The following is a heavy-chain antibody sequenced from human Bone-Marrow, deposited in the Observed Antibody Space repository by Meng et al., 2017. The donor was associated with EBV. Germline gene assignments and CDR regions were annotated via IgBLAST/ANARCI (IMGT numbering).Heavy chain of an antibody. V-gene: IGHV4-34*01. CDR3: ARRSPTGTFDY. Sequence: QVQRQQWGAGLLKPSETPSLTWAVYGGSFSGYYWSWIRQPPGKGLEWIGEINHSGSTNYNPSLKSRVTISVDTSKNQFSLKLSSVTAADTAVYYCARRSPTGTFDYWGQGTLVTVSS. J-gene: IGHJ4*02. CDR2: INHSGST. D-gene: IGHD1/OR15-1a*01. CDR1: GGSFSGYY.